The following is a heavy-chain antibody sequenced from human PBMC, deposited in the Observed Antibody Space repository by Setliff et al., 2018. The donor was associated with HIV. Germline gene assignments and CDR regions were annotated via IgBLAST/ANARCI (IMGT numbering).Heavy chain of an antibody. D-gene: IGHD6-13*01. CDR1: GGSISSSSYY. V-gene: IGHV4-39*01. CDR2: IYSRGST. CDR3: ATYSSSWPDY. Sequence: SETLSLTCTVSGGSISSSSYYWGWIRQAPGKGLEWIGSIYSRGSTYYNPSLKSRVTISADTSKNQFSLKLSSVTAADTAVYYCATYSSSWPDYWGQGTLVTVSS. J-gene: IGHJ4*02.